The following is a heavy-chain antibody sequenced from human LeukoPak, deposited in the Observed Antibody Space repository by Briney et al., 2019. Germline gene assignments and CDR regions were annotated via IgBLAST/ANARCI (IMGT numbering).Heavy chain of an antibody. Sequence: GGSLRLSCAASGFTFSSYAMHWVRQAPGKGLEWVAVISYDGSNKYYADSVKGRFTISRDNSKNTLYLQMNSLRAEDTAVYYCARAPTLEWLLYPAQYFDYWGQGTLVTVSS. CDR1: GFTFSSYA. V-gene: IGHV3-30*04. CDR3: ARAPTLEWLLYPAQYFDY. CDR2: ISYDGSNK. J-gene: IGHJ4*02. D-gene: IGHD3-3*01.